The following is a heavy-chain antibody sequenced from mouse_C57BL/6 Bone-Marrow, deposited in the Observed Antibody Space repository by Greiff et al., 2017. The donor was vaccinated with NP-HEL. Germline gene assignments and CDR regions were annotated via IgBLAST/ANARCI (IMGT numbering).Heavy chain of an antibody. CDR2: IYPGSGST. Sequence: VQLQQPGAELVKPGASVKMSCKASGYTFTSYWITWVKQRPGQGLEWIGDIYPGSGSTNYNEKFKGKATLTVDTSSSTAYMQVSSLTSEDAAVDYCARVNGSGGAWFADWGQGTLVTVSA. V-gene: IGHV1-55*01. CDR1: GYTFTSYW. D-gene: IGHD1-1*01. CDR3: ARVNGSGGAWFAD. J-gene: IGHJ3*01.